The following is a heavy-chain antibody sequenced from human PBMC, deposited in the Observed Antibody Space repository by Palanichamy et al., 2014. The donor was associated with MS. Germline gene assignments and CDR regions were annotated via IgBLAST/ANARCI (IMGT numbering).Heavy chain of an antibody. J-gene: IGHJ4*02. V-gene: IGHV1-69*04. D-gene: IGHD2-21*02. CDR2: IIPLLGIA. CDR1: GGTFSSYA. CDR3: ARQPDCGGDCYPDY. Sequence: QVQLVQSGAELKKPGSSVKVSCKASGGTFSSYAFSWVRQAPGQGLEWMGRIIPLLGIANYARKFQGRVTITADKSTSTAYMELTSLRSEDTAVYYCARQPDCGGDCYPDYWGQGTLVTASS.